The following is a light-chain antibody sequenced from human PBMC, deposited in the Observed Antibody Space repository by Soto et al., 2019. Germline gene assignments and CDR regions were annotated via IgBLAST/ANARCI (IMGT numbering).Light chain of an antibody. V-gene: IGKV3-20*01. CDR1: QGVGNKY. CDR3: QLYTNAHGIT. J-gene: IGKJ5*01. CDR2: AAS. Sequence: EIALTQSPGTLSLSPGERATLSCRASQGVGNKYLAWYQQRPGQAPSLLIYAASSRATGVPDRFSGSGSGTDFTLTISRLEPEDFAVYYCQLYTNAHGITFGQGTRLEIK.